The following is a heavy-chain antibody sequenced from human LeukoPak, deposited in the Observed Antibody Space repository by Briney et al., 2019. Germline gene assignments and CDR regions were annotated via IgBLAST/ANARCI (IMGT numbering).Heavy chain of an antibody. D-gene: IGHD2-8*01. V-gene: IGHV3-23*01. Sequence: PGGSLRLACAASGFTFRTYAMSWVRQAPGKGLEWVSTISNSGVATYYADSVRGRFSISRDYSKDTVYLQMNGLRAEDAAIYFCAKDRGVILGEYWGQGILVTVSS. CDR1: GFTFRTYA. CDR2: ISNSGVAT. J-gene: IGHJ4*02. CDR3: AKDRGVILGEY.